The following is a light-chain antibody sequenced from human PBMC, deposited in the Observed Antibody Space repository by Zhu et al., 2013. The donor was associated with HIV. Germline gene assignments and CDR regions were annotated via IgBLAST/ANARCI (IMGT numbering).Light chain of an antibody. V-gene: IGKV1-5*01. CDR1: QSISNY. Sequence: DIQMTQSPSTLSASVGDRVAITCRASQSISNYLNWYQQKPGKAPKLLIYATSSLQSGVPSRFSGSGSGTEFTLTISSLQPDDFATYYCQQYNSYPYTFGQGTKLEIK. CDR2: ATS. J-gene: IGKJ2*01. CDR3: QQYNSYPYT.